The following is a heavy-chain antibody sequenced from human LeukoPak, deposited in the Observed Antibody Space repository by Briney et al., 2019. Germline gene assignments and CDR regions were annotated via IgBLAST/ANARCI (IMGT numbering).Heavy chain of an antibody. Sequence: PSETLSHTCTVSGGSVSSGSYYWSWIRQPPGKGLEWIGYIYYSGSTNYNPSLKSRVTISVDTSKNQFSLKLSSVTAADTAVYYCARAEVSIDAFDIWGQGTMVTVSS. CDR3: ARAEVSIDAFDI. J-gene: IGHJ3*02. CDR1: GGSVSSGSYY. V-gene: IGHV4-61*01. CDR2: IYYSGST.